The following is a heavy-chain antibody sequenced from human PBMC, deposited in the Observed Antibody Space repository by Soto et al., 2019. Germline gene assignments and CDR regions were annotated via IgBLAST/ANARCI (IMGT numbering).Heavy chain of an antibody. J-gene: IGHJ3*02. D-gene: IGHD2-2*01. CDR3: AREPATNSNAFDI. CDR1: GFTFSSYA. CDR2: ISYDGSNK. Sequence: PGGSLRLSCAASGFTFSSYAMHWVRQAPGKGLEWVAVISYDGSNKYYADSVKGRFTISRDNSKNTLYLQMNSLRAEDTAVYYCAREPATNSNAFDIWGQGTMVTVSS. V-gene: IGHV3-30-3*01.